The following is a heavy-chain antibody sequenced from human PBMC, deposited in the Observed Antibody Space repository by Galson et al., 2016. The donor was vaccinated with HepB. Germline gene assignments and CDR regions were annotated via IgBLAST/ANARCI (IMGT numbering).Heavy chain of an antibody. Sequence: TLSLTCTVSGGSISSYYWSWIRQPPGRGLEWIGYVYYSGSTNYNPSLKSRVTISVAPSKNQFSLRLTSVTAADTGVYYCARSKVGDWDWYFDLWGRGTLLTVSS. J-gene: IGHJ2*01. CDR1: GGSISSYY. D-gene: IGHD2-21*02. CDR2: VYYSGST. CDR3: ARSKVGDWDWYFDL. V-gene: IGHV4-59*01.